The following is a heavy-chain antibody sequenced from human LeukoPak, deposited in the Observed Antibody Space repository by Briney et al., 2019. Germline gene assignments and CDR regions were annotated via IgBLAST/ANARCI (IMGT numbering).Heavy chain of an antibody. CDR2: IIPIFGTA. J-gene: IGHJ3*02. CDR1: GGTFSSYA. V-gene: IGHV1-69*13. D-gene: IGHD1-26*01. Sequence: SVKVSCKASGGTFSSYAISWVRQAPGQGLEWMGGIIPIFGTANYAQKFQGRVTITADESTSTAYMELSSLRSEDTAVYYCASKDRSDGGSYPADDAFDIWGQGTMVTVSS. CDR3: ASKDRSDGGSYPADDAFDI.